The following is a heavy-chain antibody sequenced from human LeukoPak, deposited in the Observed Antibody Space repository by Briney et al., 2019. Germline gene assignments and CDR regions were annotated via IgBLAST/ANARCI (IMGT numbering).Heavy chain of an antibody. CDR2: IYSGGST. CDR3: AKVYVSGSSNWFDP. D-gene: IGHD3-16*01. Sequence: GGSLRLSCAASGFTVSSNYMSWVRQAPGKGLEWVSVIYSGGSTYYADSVKGRFTISRDNSKNTLYLQMNSLRAEDTAVYYCAKVYVSGSSNWFDPWGQGTLVTVSS. CDR1: GFTVSSNY. V-gene: IGHV3-53*05. J-gene: IGHJ5*02.